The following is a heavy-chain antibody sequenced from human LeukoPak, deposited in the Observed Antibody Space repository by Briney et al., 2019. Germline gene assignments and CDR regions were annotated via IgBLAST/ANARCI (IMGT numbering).Heavy chain of an antibody. CDR1: GDSISSYS. Sequence: SETLSLTCTVSGDSISSYSWSWIRQPPGKGLEWIGYIYYSGSTNYNPSLKSRVTISVDTSKNQFSLKLSSVTAADTAVYYCASSYYDSSGPNYWGQGTLVTVSS. CDR3: ASSYYDSSGPNY. V-gene: IGHV4-59*01. D-gene: IGHD3-22*01. J-gene: IGHJ4*02. CDR2: IYYSGST.